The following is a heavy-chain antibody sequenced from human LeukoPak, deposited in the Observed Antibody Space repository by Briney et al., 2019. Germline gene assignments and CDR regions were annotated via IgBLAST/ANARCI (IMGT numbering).Heavy chain of an antibody. CDR3: ARGRNSGSSLDI. V-gene: IGHV1-2*02. CDR1: GYTFTGYY. D-gene: IGHD6-6*01. J-gene: IGHJ3*02. CDR2: IYPYSGDT. Sequence: ASVKVSCKASGYTFTGYYIHWVRQAPGQGLEWMGWIYPYSGDTNYAQNFQGRVTMTRDTSISTAYMELSSLKSDDTAVYCCARGRNSGSSLDIWGQGTMLTVSS.